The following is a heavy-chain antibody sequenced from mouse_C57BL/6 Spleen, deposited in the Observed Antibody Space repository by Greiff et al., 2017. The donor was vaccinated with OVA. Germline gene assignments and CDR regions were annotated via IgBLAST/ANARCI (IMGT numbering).Heavy chain of an antibody. CDR2: IYPGDGDT. CDR3: ARRSVYYGYDGYAIGD. D-gene: IGHD2-2*01. CDR1: GYAFSSYW. V-gene: IGHV1-80*01. J-gene: IGHJ4*01. Sequence: QVQLQQSGAELVKPGASVKISCKASGYAFSSYWMNWVKQRPGKGLEWIGQIYPGDGDTNYNGKFKGKATLTANKSSNTAYMQLSSLISEDSAVYFCARRSVYYGYDGYAIGDWGQGTSVTVSS.